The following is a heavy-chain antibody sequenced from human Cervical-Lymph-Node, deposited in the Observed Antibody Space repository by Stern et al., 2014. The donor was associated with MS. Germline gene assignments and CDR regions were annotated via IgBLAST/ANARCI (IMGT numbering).Heavy chain of an antibody. CDR3: VKDYGAAGIWYFDL. Sequence: EVQLVESGGGLIQPGRSLRLSCAASGFTFDDFAMHWVRQAPGKGLEWVAGLRWNSGDRSQAYSVKGRFTISRDNAKNSLYLQMNSLRPEDTAFYYCVKDYGAAGIWYFDLWGRGTLVTVSS. V-gene: IGHV3-9*01. J-gene: IGHJ2*01. CDR1: GFTFDDFA. CDR2: LRWNSGDR. D-gene: IGHD6-13*01.